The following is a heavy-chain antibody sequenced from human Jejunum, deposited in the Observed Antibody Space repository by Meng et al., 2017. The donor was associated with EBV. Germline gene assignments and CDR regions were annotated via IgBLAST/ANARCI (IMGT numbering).Heavy chain of an antibody. D-gene: IGHD2/OR15-2a*01. V-gene: IGHV4-4*02. Sequence: VQLQGPGPGLGQPSGTLSLPRTVSSGSINNKNWGHWVRQAPGKGLEWIGEIDHTGTTHYNPSLKSRVTISLGTSMNQFSLELTSPTPADTAVYYCARDSQYLARGYFDYWGQGALVTVSS. J-gene: IGHJ4*02. CDR2: IDHTGTT. CDR3: ARDSQYLARGYFDY. CDR1: SGSINNKNW.